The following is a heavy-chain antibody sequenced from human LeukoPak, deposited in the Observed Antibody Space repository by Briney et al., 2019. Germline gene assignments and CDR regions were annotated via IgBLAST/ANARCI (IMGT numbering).Heavy chain of an antibody. Sequence: GGSLRLSCVSSGFTFSSYWMHWVRPAPGKGLVWVSRINTDGRTTTYADSVKGRFTISRDNAKNTLYLQMNSLRAEDTAVYYCVRSAFLTTEFYFDYWGQGTLVTVSS. CDR2: INTDGRTT. D-gene: IGHD4-11*01. CDR1: GFTFSSYW. V-gene: IGHV3-74*01. J-gene: IGHJ4*02. CDR3: VRSAFLTTEFYFDY.